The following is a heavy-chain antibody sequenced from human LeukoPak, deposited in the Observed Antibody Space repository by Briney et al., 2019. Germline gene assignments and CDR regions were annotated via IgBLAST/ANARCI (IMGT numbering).Heavy chain of an antibody. V-gene: IGHV3-7*01. D-gene: IGHD3-3*01. CDR3: ARQGGLITNFDY. J-gene: IGHJ4*02. CDR1: GFTFRNYW. CDR2: TKPDGSAE. Sequence: GGSLRLSCAASGFTFRNYWMGWVRQAPGKGLEWVANTKPDGSAEYYADSVRGRFTTSRDNANNFLYLQMNSLRAEDTAVYYCARQGGLITNFDYWGQGTLVTVSS.